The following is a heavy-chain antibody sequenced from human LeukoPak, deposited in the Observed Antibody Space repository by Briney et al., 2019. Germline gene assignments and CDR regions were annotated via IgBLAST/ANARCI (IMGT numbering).Heavy chain of an antibody. CDR2: INHSGST. CDR3: AREVGSTGRALDI. CDR1: GFTFSSYE. V-gene: IGHV4-34*01. J-gene: IGHJ3*02. D-gene: IGHD1-26*01. Sequence: NSGGSLRLSCAASGFTFSSYEMNWVRQAPGKGLEWIGEINHSGSTNYNPSLKSRVTISVDTSKNQFSLNLTSVTAADTAVYYCAREVGSTGRALDIWGLGTVVAVSS.